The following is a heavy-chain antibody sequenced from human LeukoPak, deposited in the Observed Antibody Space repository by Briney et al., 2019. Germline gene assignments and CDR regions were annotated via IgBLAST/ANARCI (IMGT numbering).Heavy chain of an antibody. D-gene: IGHD6-19*01. CDR3: AKDYKYSSGWFMGAEYFQH. CDR2: IKQDGSEK. J-gene: IGHJ1*01. CDR1: GFTFSSYW. V-gene: IGHV3-7*03. Sequence: GGSLRLSCAASGFTFSSYWMSWVRQAPGKGLEWVANIKQDGSEKYYVDSVKGRFTISRDNAKNSLYLQMNSLRAEDTAVYYCAKDYKYSSGWFMGAEYFQHWGQGTLVTVSS.